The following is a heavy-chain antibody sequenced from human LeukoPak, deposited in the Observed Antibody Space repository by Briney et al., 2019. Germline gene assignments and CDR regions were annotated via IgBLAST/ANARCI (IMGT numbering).Heavy chain of an antibody. D-gene: IGHD3-10*01. CDR3: ARDLAGGYYYYYMDV. Sequence: GGSLRLSCAASGFTFDDYGMSWVRQAPGKGLEWVSGINWNGGSTGYADSVKGRFTIFRDNAKNSLYLQMNSLRAEDTALYYCARDLAGGYYYYYMDVWGKGTTVTVSS. CDR1: GFTFDDYG. CDR2: INWNGGST. V-gene: IGHV3-20*04. J-gene: IGHJ6*03.